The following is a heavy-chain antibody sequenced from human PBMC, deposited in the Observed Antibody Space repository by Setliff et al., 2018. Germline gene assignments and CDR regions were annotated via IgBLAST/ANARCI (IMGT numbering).Heavy chain of an antibody. V-gene: IGHV5-51*01. CDR2: IHPADYDT. J-gene: IGHJ4*02. D-gene: IGHD3-22*01. CDR1: GNGFTDLW. CDR3: ARGYDSGGWNY. Sequence: PGESLKISCKVSGNGFTDLWIAWVRQTPGKGLEWMGIIHPADYDTGYSPSLQGQVTFSADRSISTAHLQWDSLKASDTAMYYCARGYDSGGWNYWGQGTLVTVSS.